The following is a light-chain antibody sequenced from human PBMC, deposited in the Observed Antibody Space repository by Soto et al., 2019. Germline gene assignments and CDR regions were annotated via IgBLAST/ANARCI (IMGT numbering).Light chain of an antibody. CDR2: DAS. V-gene: IGKV3-11*01. CDR1: QHISGY. J-gene: IGKJ5*01. Sequence: EVILTQSPATLSLSPGERATLSCRASQHISGYLAWYQQKPGQAPRLLISDASNRATGIPARFSGSGSGTDFTLTISSLEPEDFAVYYCQQRSNWPPIAFVQGTRLEIK. CDR3: QQRSNWPPIA.